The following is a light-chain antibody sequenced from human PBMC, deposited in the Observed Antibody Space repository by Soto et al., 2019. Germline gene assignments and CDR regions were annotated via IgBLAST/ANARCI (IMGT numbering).Light chain of an antibody. J-gene: IGLJ2*01. CDR3: SSYTTSSTPVV. Sequence: QSALTQPASVSGSPGQSITISCTGTSSDVGAYNYVSWYQQHPGKAPKLMISEVSDRPSGVSNRFSGSKSGNTASLTIPGLQAEDEADYYCSSYTTSSTPVVFGGGTKLTVL. CDR1: SSDVGAYNY. CDR2: EVS. V-gene: IGLV2-14*01.